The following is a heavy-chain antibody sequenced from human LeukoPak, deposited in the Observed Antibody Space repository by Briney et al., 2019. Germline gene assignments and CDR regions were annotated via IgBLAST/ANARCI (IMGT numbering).Heavy chain of an antibody. CDR3: ARASTSSGWYVPVDY. CDR1: GFTFSSYS. J-gene: IGHJ4*02. Sequence: PGGSLRLSCAASGFTFSSYSMNWVRQAPGKGLEWVSSISSSSSYIYYADSVKGRFTISRDDAKNSLYLQMNSLRAEDTAVYYCARASTSSGWYVPVDYWGQGTLVTVSS. V-gene: IGHV3-21*01. D-gene: IGHD6-19*01. CDR2: ISSSSSYI.